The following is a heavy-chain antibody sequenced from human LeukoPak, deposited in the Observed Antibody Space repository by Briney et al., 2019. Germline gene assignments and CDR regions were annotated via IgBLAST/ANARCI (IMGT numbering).Heavy chain of an antibody. J-gene: IGHJ1*01. D-gene: IGHD1-26*01. V-gene: IGHV1-24*01. CDR2: FDPEDGET. CDR3: ATVGSGSYPGEYFQH. Sequence: ASVKVSCKVSGYTLTELSMHWVRQAPATGLEWMGGFDPEDGETIYAQKFQGRVTMTEDTSTDTAYMELRSLRSEDTAVYYCATVGSGSYPGEYFQHWGQGTLVTVSS. CDR1: GYTLTELS.